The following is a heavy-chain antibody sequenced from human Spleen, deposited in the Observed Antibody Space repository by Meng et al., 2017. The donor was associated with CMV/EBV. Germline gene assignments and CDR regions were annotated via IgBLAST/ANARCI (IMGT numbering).Heavy chain of an antibody. CDR1: GGPFSGSY. J-gene: IGHJ4*02. V-gene: IGHV4-59*12. CDR2: VFYSGSA. CDR3: ARGQGYCTSAGCLKYYFDS. D-gene: IGHD2-2*01. Sequence: GSLRLSWTVSGGPFSGSYWTWIRQSPGKGLEWIGYVFYSGSAYYSPSLRSRVTMSVDMSRTQFSLKLTSVTAADTAVYYCARGQGYCTSAGCLKYYFDSWGQGTLITVSS.